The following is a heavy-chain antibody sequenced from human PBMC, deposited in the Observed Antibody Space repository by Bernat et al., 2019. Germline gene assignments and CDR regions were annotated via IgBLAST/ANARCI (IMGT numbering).Heavy chain of an antibody. D-gene: IGHD3-3*01. CDR2: IWYDGSNK. CDR1: GFTFSSYG. V-gene: IGHV3-33*01. CDR3: AREPSDYDCWVGYIYYGMDV. J-gene: IGHJ6*02. Sequence: QVQLVESGGGVVQPGRSLRLSCAASGFTFSSYGMHWVRQAPGKGLEWVAVIWYDGSNKYYADSVKGRFTISRDNSKNTLYLQMNSLRAEDTAVYYCAREPSDYDCWVGYIYYGMDVWGQGTTVTVSS.